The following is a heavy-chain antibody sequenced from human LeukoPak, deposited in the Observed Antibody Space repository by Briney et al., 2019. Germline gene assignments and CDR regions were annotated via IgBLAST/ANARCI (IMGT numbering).Heavy chain of an antibody. CDR3: AYNRNFALDN. J-gene: IGHJ4*02. D-gene: IGHD1-14*01. CDR1: GGSFNSYY. CDR2: IDHFGST. Sequence: PSETLSLTCAVYGGSFNSYYWNWVRQPPGKGLEWIGEIDHFGSTNYNPPLKSRVTMSVDTSKNHFSLKLTSVTAADTAVYYCAYNRNFALDNWGQGTLVTVSS. V-gene: IGHV4-34*10.